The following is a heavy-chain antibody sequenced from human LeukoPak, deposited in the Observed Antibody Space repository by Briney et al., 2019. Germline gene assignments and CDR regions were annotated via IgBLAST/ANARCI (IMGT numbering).Heavy chain of an antibody. J-gene: IGHJ4*02. CDR3: ASAFTYVRLGDH. CDR2: TNLHGTAV. V-gene: IGHV3-74*01. D-gene: IGHD3-16*01. CDR1: GLSFSSYW. Sequence: GGSLRLSCAVSGLSFSSYWMHWVRQAPGKGLVWVARTNLHGTAVDYADSVRGRFTISRDNAKNTLFLQMNSLRAEDTAVYYCASAFTYVRLGDHWGQGTLVTASS.